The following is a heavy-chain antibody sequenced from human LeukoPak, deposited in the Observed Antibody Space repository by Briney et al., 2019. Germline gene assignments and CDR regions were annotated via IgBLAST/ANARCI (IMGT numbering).Heavy chain of an antibody. CDR1: GYTFIDHY. J-gene: IGHJ4*02. D-gene: IGHD2-15*01. V-gene: IGHV1-2*02. Sequence: GASVKVSCKTSGYTFIDHYMHWVRQAPGQGLEWMGWISPKSGGTRYAQKFQGRVTMTSDTSISTAYMEVNRLTSDDTAVYYCAREGHTVVIYEFANWGQGTLVTVSS. CDR2: ISPKSGGT. CDR3: AREGHTVVIYEFAN.